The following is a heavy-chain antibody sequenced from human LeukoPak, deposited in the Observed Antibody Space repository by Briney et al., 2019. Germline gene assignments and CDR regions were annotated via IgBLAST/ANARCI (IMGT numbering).Heavy chain of an antibody. CDR2: IRYDGSNK. D-gene: IGHD2-15*01. V-gene: IGHV3-30*02. CDR1: GFTFSSYG. CDR3: AKVLDGYCSGGSCYYRYYYYYMDV. J-gene: IGHJ6*03. Sequence: GGSLRLSCAASGFTFSSYGMHWVRQAPGKGLEWVAFIRYDGSNKYYADSVKGRFTISRDNSKNTLYLQMNSLRAEGTAVYYCAKVLDGYCSGGSCYYRYYYYYMDVWGKGTTVTISS.